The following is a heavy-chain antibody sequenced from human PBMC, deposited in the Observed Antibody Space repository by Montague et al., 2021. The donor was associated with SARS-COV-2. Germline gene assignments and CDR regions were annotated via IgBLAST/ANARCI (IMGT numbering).Heavy chain of an antibody. J-gene: IGHJ4*02. CDR1: GGSISSYY. CDR2: IYYSGST. CDR3: ARDLPPSRPRNPV. D-gene: IGHD2/OR15-2a*01. V-gene: IGHV4-59*01. Sequence: ETQSLMCTVSGGSISSYYWSWIRQPPGKGLEWIGYIYYSGSTNYNPSLKSRVTISVDTSKNQFSLRLSSVTAADTAVYYCARDLPPSRPRNPVWGQGTLVTVSS.